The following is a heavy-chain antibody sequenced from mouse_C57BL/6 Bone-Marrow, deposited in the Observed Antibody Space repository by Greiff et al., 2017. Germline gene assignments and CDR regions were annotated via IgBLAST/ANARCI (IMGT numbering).Heavy chain of an antibody. CDR3: ARDYGSSYWYFDV. J-gene: IGHJ1*03. CDR1: GYTFTSYD. CDR2: IYPRDGST. Sequence: QVQLKQSGPELVKPGASVKLSCKASGYTFTSYDINWVKQRPGQGLEWIGWIYPRDGSTKYNEKFKGKATFTVDTSSSTAYMELHSLTSADSAVYFCARDYGSSYWYFDVWGTGPTVTVSS. D-gene: IGHD1-1*01. V-gene: IGHV1-85*01.